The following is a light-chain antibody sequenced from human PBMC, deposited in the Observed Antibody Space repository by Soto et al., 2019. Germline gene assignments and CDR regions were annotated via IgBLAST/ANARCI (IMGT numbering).Light chain of an antibody. CDR1: QSVSTNY. V-gene: IGKV3-20*01. Sequence: EIVLTQSPGTLSLSPGERATLSCRASQSVSTNYLASYQQKPGQAPRLLIYGASSRATGTPDRSSGSCSATFFPPTSSLQAPEYAVYYYCQYNGSSPTFGQGTKV. J-gene: IGKJ1*01. CDR2: GAS. CDR3: QYNGSSPT.